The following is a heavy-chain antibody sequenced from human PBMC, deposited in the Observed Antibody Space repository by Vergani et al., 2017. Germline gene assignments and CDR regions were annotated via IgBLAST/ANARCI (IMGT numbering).Heavy chain of an antibody. CDR1: GDSVSSNSAA. V-gene: IGHV6-1*01. D-gene: IGHD3-10*01. CDR2: TYYRSKWYN. CDR3: AQSMVRGVITALSYYFDY. J-gene: IGHJ4*02. Sequence: QVQLQQSGPGLVKPSQTLSLTCAISGDSVSSNSAAWNWIRQSPSRGLEWLGRTYYRSKWYNDYAVSVNSRITINPDTSKNQFSLQLNSVTPEDTAVYYCAQSMVRGVITALSYYFDYWGQGTLVTVSS.